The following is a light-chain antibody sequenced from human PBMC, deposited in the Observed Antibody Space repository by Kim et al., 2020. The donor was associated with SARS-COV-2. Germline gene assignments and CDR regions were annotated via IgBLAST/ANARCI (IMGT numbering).Light chain of an antibody. CDR3: QAWDSSTLVV. CDR1: KVGDKY. CDR2: QDS. J-gene: IGLJ2*01. Sequence: SPGQTARVPCSGDKVGDKYACWYQQKPGQSPVLVIYQDSKRPTGIPERFSGSNSGNTAPLTISGTQAMDEADYYCQAWDSSTLVVFGGGTKLTVL. V-gene: IGLV3-1*01.